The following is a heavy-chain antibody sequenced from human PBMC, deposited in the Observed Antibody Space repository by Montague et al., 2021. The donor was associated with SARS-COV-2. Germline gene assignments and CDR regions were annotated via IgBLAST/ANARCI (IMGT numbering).Heavy chain of an antibody. V-gene: IGHV3-7*03. CDR2: IKQDGSEK. D-gene: IGHD6-13*01. Sequence: SLRLSCAASGFTFSSYWMSWVRQVPGKGLEWVANIKQDGSEKYYVDSVKGRFTISRDNAKNSLYLQMNSLRAEDTAVYYCARVGSSSWYFDYWGQGTLVTVSS. J-gene: IGHJ4*02. CDR3: ARVGSSSWYFDY. CDR1: GFTFSSYW.